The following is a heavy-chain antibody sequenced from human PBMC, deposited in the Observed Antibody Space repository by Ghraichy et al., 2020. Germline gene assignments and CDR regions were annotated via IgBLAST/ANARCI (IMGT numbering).Heavy chain of an antibody. V-gene: IGHV3-23*01. CDR2: ISGSGATT. Sequence: GESLNISCAGSGFTFRSYALSWVRQAPGKGLEWVSSISGSGATTDYADSVTGRFTISRDNFKDTLFLQMQNLRAEDTARYYCAKDLNAGVGELLWTDSYFDSWGQGTVVTVSS. CDR3: AKDLNAGVGELLWTDSYFDS. J-gene: IGHJ4*02. CDR1: GFTFRSYA. D-gene: IGHD3-10*01.